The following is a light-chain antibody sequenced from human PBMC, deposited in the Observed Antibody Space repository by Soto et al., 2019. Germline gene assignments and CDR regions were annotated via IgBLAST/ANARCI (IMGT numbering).Light chain of an antibody. V-gene: IGLV1-40*01. J-gene: IGLJ2*01. Sequence: QSVLTQPPSVSGAPGQRVTISCTGSSSNIGTGYDVHWYQQLPGTAPKLLIYGSFNRPSGVPDRFSGSKSGTSASLAITGLQAEDEADYYCQSYDISLDGPGVFGGGTQLTVL. CDR3: QSYDISLDGPGV. CDR2: GSF. CDR1: SSNIGTGYD.